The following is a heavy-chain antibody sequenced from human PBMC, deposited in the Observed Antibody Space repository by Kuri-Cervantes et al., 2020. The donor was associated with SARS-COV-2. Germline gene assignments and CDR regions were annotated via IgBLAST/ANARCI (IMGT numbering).Heavy chain of an antibody. D-gene: IGHD3-3*01. CDR3: ARSAYYTYYDFWSGYYKADFFDY. J-gene: IGHJ4*02. CDR2: ISTRESPYFNPPLKTT. Sequence: GSLRLSCTVSGDSMNNHFWTWIRQPAGKGLEWIGRISTRESPYFNPPLKTTYFNPSLKSRVTMSIDTSKNQFSLKLSSVTAADTAVYYCARSAYYTYYDFWSGYYKADFFDYWGQGTLVTVSS. V-gene: IGHV4-4*07. CDR1: GDSMNNHF.